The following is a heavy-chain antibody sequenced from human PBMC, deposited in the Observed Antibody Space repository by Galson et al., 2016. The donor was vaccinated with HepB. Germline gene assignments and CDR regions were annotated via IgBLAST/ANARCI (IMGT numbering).Heavy chain of an antibody. CDR2: INAANGDT. D-gene: IGHD5-12*01. Sequence: SVKVSCKASGYTFTTYAMYWVRQAPGQRLEWMGWINAANGDTKYSQKLQGRGTITWDTSENTAYMELRSLRSEDTAVYYCARGDIVATVDYYYYGLDVWGKGTTVTVAS. CDR1: GYTFTTYA. CDR3: ARGDIVATVDYYYYGLDV. J-gene: IGHJ6*04. V-gene: IGHV1-3*01.